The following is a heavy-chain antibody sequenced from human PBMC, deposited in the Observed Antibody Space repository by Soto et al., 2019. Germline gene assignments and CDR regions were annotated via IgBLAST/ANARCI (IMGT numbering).Heavy chain of an antibody. J-gene: IGHJ4*02. CDR3: ARVAVLLWFGELGQLDY. CDR2: ISAYNGNT. D-gene: IGHD3-10*01. Sequence: QVQLVQSGAEVKKPGASVKVSCKASGYTFTSYGISWVRQAPGQGLEWMGWISAYNGNTNYAQKLQGRATMTTDTSTSTAYMELRSLRSDDTAVYYCARVAVLLWFGELGQLDYWGQGTLVTVSS. V-gene: IGHV1-18*01. CDR1: GYTFTSYG.